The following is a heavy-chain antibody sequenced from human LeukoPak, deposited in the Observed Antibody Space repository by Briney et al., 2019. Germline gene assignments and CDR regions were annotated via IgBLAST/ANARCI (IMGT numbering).Heavy chain of an antibody. CDR2: ISSSSSYI. CDR3: ARGAASFDY. CDR1: GFTFSSYS. D-gene: IGHD6-13*01. J-gene: IGHJ4*02. V-gene: IGHV3-21*01. Sequence: GGSLRLSCAASGFTFSSYSMNWVRQAPGKGLEWVSSISSSSSYIYYADPVKGRFTISRDNAKNSLYLQMNGLRAEDTAVYYCARGAASFDYWGQGTLVTVSS.